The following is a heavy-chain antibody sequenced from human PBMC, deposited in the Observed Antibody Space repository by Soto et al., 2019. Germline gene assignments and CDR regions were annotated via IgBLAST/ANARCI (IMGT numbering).Heavy chain of an antibody. Sequence: QVLLVQSGAEVKKPGASVKVSCKASGYTFTSYAFSWVRQAPGQGLEWMGWISAYNGNTNYAQKLQXXVTMTPDTPTSTAYMELRSLRSDDTAVYFCARDVNKGLIDYWGQGTLVTVSS. V-gene: IGHV1-18*01. CDR1: GYTFTSYA. CDR2: ISAYNGNT. J-gene: IGHJ4*02. CDR3: ARDVNKGLIDY.